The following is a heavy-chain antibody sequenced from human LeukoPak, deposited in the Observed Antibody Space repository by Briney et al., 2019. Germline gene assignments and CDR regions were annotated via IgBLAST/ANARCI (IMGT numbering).Heavy chain of an antibody. CDR3: ARVAHYAGNEYDAFDI. D-gene: IGHD4-23*01. V-gene: IGHV4-59*01. CDR2: IYYSGST. J-gene: IGHJ3*02. Sequence: PSETLSLTCTVSGGSLRSYYWSWIRQPPGKGLEWVGYIYYSGSTNYNPSLNSRVTISVDTSKNQFSLKLSSVTAADTAVYSCARVAHYAGNEYDAFDIWGQGTMVTVSS. CDR1: GGSLRSYY.